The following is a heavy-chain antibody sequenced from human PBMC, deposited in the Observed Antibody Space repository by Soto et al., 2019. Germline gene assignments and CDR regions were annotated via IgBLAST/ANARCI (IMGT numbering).Heavy chain of an antibody. CDR3: ARERLLNSNWFDP. V-gene: IGHV4-59*01. CDR2: IYYSGST. D-gene: IGHD2-15*01. J-gene: IGHJ5*02. CDR1: GCSISSYY. Sequence: PSETLSLTCTVSGCSISSYYWSWIRQPPGKGLEWIGYIYYSGSTNYNPSLKSRVTISVDTSKNQFSLKLSSVTAADTAVYYCARERLLNSNWFDPWGQGTLVTVS.